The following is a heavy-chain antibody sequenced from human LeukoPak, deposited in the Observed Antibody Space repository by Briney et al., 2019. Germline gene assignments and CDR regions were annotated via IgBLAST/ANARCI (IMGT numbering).Heavy chain of an antibody. CDR1: GGSFSGYY. Sequence: SETLSLTCAVYGGSFSGYYWSWIRQPPGKGLEWIGEINHSGSTNYNPSLKSRVTISVDTSKNQFSLKLSPVTAADTAVYYCARHSSGEGPYFDYWGQGTLVTVSS. D-gene: IGHD1-26*01. CDR2: INHSGST. CDR3: ARHSSGEGPYFDY. J-gene: IGHJ4*02. V-gene: IGHV4-34*01.